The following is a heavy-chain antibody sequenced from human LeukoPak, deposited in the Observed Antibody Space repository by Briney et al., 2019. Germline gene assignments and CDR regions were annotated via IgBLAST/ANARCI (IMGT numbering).Heavy chain of an antibody. CDR3: ARGMGYYDSSGYPTPDY. V-gene: IGHV1-46*01. D-gene: IGHD3-22*01. CDR1: GYTFTSYY. Sequence: ASVKVSCKASGYTFTSYYMHWVRQAPGQGLEWMGIINPSGGSTSYAQKFQGRVTMTGDTSTSTVYMELSSLRSEDTAVYYCARGMGYYDSSGYPTPDYWGQGTLVTVSS. J-gene: IGHJ4*02. CDR2: INPSGGST.